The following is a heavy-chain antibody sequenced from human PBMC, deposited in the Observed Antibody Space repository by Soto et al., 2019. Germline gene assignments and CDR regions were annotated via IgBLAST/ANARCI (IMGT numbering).Heavy chain of an antibody. J-gene: IGHJ4*02. CDR1: GGTFSSYT. CDR2: IIPILGIA. V-gene: IGHV1-69*08. Sequence: QVQLVQSGAEVKKPGSSVKVSCKASGGTFSSYTISWVRQAPGQGLEWMGRIIPILGIANYAQKFQGRVTITADKXTSTAYMELSSLRSEDTAVYYCARDLDYGGNSFDYWGQGTLVTVSS. CDR3: ARDLDYGGNSFDY. D-gene: IGHD4-17*01.